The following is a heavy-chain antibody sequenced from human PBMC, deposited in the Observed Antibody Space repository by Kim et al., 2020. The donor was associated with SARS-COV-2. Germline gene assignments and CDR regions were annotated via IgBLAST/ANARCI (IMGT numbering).Heavy chain of an antibody. CDR1: GGSFSGYY. Sequence: SETLSLTCAVYGGSFSGYYWSWIRQPPGKGLEWIGEINHSGSTNYNPSLKSRVTISVDTSKNQFSLKLSSVTAADTAVYYCARGLLGFGYSGYDYYLFDYWGQGTLVTVSS. J-gene: IGHJ4*02. CDR2: INHSGST. V-gene: IGHV4-34*01. D-gene: IGHD5-12*01. CDR3: ARGLLGFGYSGYDYYLFDY.